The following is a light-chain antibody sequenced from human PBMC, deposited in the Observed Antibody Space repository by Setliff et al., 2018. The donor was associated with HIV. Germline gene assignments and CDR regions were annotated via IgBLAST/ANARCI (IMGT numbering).Light chain of an antibody. J-gene: IGLJ1*01. Sequence: QSVLTQPASVSGSPGQSLIISCTGTSSDVGVYDYVSWYQQHPDKAPKLMIFDVSNRPSGVSNRFSGSKSGNTASQTISGLQTEDEADYYCSSYTNSNTYVFGTGTKVTVL. CDR1: SSDVGVYDY. V-gene: IGLV2-14*03. CDR3: SSYTNSNTYV. CDR2: DVS.